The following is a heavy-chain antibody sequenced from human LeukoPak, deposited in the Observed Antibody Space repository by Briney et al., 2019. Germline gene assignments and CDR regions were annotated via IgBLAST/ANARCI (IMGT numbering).Heavy chain of an antibody. CDR1: GFTFSGYA. V-gene: IGHV3-23*01. D-gene: IGHD6-19*01. CDR3: AKAVAGYYYYGMDV. Sequence: GGSLRLSCAASGFTFSGYAMSWVRQAPGKGLERVSTISDSGGSTYYAVSVKGRFTISRDNSKNTLYLQMNSLRAEDTAVYYCAKAVAGYYYYGMDVWGKGTTVTVSS. J-gene: IGHJ6*04. CDR2: ISDSGGST.